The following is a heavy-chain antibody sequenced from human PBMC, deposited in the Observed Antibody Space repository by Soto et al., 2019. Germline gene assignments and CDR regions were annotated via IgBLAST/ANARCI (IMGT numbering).Heavy chain of an antibody. D-gene: IGHD2-2*01. CDR1: GFTFSRFV. Sequence: GGSLRLSCATSGFTFSRFVMHWVRQAPGKGLEWVAVIWYDGSNKYYADSVKGRFTISRDNSKNTLYLQMNSLRAEDTAVYYCAREDIVVVPAAMSLFDYWGQGT. CDR2: IWYDGSNK. V-gene: IGHV3-33*08. J-gene: IGHJ4*02. CDR3: AREDIVVVPAAMSLFDY.